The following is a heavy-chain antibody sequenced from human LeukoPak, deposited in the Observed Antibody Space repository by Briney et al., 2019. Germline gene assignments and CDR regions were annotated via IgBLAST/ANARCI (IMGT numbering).Heavy chain of an antibody. J-gene: IGHJ6*02. CDR3: ARDKVISVAGTPDYYYYGMDV. D-gene: IGHD6-19*01. Sequence: PGRSLSPSCAASRFTSTSYATHWVRQAPGKGLEWVAAISYDGSNKYYADSVKGRFTISRDNSKNTLYLQMNSLRAEDTAVYYCARDKVISVAGTPDYYYYGMDVWGQGTTVTVSS. CDR2: ISYDGSNK. V-gene: IGHV3-30-3*01. CDR1: RFTSTSYA.